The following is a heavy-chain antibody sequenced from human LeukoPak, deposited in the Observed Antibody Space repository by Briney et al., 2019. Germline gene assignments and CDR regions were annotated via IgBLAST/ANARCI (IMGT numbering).Heavy chain of an antibody. CDR3: ARAPGGPGY. D-gene: IGHD4-23*01. Sequence: SGGSLRLSCEASGLTLSNHEFSHYEMNWVRQAPGKGLEWVSYISSSSSTIYYADSVKGRFTISRDNAKNSLYLQMSSLRAEDTAVYYCARAPGGPGYWGQGTLVTVSS. J-gene: IGHJ4*02. CDR1: GLTLSNHEFSHYE. CDR2: ISSSSSTI. V-gene: IGHV3-48*01.